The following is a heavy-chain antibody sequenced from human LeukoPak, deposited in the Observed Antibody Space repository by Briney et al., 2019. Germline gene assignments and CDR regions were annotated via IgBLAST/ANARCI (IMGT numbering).Heavy chain of an antibody. V-gene: IGHV4-34*01. CDR3: ARRKYYYDSSGLFV. CDR1: GASFSGYY. J-gene: IGHJ6*04. CDR2: INHSGST. D-gene: IGHD3-22*01. Sequence: SETLSLTCAVYGASFSGYYWSWIRQPPGKGREWVGEINHSGSTNYNPSLKSRVTISVDTSKNQFSLKLSSVTAAHAAVYYCARRKYYYDSSGLFVWGKGTTVTVSS.